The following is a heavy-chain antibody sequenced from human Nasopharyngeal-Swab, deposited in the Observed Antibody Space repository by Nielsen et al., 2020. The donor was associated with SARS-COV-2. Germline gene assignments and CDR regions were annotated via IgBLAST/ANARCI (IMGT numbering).Heavy chain of an antibody. Sequence: SLKISCAASGLPFDDYAMHWVRQAPGKGLEWFSGISWNSGRIGYGDSVKGRFTISRDNAKNSLYLQMNSLKPEDTAFYYCVKLTDDYITSADYWGQGTLVTVSS. D-gene: IGHD5-12*01. CDR3: VKLTDDYITSADY. J-gene: IGHJ4*02. CDR2: ISWNSGRI. V-gene: IGHV3-9*01. CDR1: GLPFDDYA.